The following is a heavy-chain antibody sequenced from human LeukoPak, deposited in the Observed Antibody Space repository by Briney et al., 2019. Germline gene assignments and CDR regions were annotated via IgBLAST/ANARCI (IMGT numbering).Heavy chain of an antibody. CDR3: ATCNPYYYGSRNLKELDY. J-gene: IGHJ4*02. CDR2: FDPEDGET. V-gene: IGHV1-24*01. Sequence: ASVKVSCKVSGYTLTELSMDWVRQAPGKGLEWMGGFDPEDGETIYAQKFQGRVTMTEDTSTDTAYMELSSLRSEDTAVYYCATCNPYYYGSRNLKELDYWGQGTLVTVSS. D-gene: IGHD3-10*01. CDR1: GYTLTELS.